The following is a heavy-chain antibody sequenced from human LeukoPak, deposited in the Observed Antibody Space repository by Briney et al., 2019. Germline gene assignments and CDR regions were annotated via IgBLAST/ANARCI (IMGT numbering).Heavy chain of an antibody. D-gene: IGHD6-13*01. Sequence: GGSLRLSCAASGFTVSSNYMSWVRQAPGKGLEWVSVIYSGGSTYYADSVKGRFTISRHNSKNTLYLQMNSLRSEDTASYYCARVITVAAAGPKELDKWGQGTLVIVTS. V-gene: IGHV3-53*01. CDR3: ARVITVAAAGPKELDK. CDR2: IYSGGST. CDR1: GFTVSSNY. J-gene: IGHJ4*02.